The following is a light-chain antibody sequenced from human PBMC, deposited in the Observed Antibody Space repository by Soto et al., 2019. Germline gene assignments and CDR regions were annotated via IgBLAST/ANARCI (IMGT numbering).Light chain of an antibody. Sequence: QSVLTQPPSASGAPGQRVTISCSGSSSNIGSHIVNWYQQVPGTAPKLLIYTNNQRPSGVPDRFSGSKSGTSASLAISGPQSEYEADYYCAAWEDSAIGVVFGGGTKLTVL. J-gene: IGLJ3*02. CDR1: SSNIGSHI. V-gene: IGLV1-44*01. CDR2: TNN. CDR3: AAWEDSAIGVV.